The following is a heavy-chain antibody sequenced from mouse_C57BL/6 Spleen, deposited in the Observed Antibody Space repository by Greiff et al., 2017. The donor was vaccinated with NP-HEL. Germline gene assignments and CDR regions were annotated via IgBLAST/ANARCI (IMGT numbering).Heavy chain of an antibody. J-gene: IGHJ4*01. Sequence: EVKLMESGEGLVKPGGSLKLSCAASGFTFSSYAMSWVRQTPEKRLEWVAYISSGGDYIYYADTVKGRFTISRDNARNTLYLQMSSLKSEDTAMYYCTRDCMTTVRDYYARDYWGQGTSVTVST. D-gene: IGHD1-1*01. CDR2: ISSGGDYI. CDR3: TRDCMTTVRDYYARDY. V-gene: IGHV5-9-1*02. CDR1: GFTFSSYA.